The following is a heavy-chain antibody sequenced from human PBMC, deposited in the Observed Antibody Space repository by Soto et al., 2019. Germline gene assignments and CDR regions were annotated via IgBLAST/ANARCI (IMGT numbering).Heavy chain of an antibody. V-gene: IGHV1-18*01. D-gene: IGHD2-15*01. CDR1: GYTFTSYG. Sequence: ASVKVSCKASGYTFTSYGISWVRQAPGQGLEWMGWISAYNGNTNYAQKLQGRVTMTTDTSTSTAYMELRSLRSDDTAVYYCARDVFNECSGGSCYTVHYGMDVWGQGTTVTVSS. J-gene: IGHJ6*02. CDR2: ISAYNGNT. CDR3: ARDVFNECSGGSCYTVHYGMDV.